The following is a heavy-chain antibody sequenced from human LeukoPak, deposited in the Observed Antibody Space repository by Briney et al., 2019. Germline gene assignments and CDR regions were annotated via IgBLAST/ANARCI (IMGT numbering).Heavy chain of an antibody. J-gene: IGHJ3*02. CDR3: ARRIFLGYCSSTSCYRAFDI. V-gene: IGHV5-51*01. CDR1: GYSFTSYW. CDR2: IYPGDSDT. Sequence: GESLKISCKGSGYSFTSYWIGWVRQMPGKGLEWMGIIYPGDSDTRYSPSFQGQVTISADKSISTAYLEWSSLKASDTAMYYCARRIFLGYCSSTSCYRAFDIWGQGTMVTVSS. D-gene: IGHD2-2*01.